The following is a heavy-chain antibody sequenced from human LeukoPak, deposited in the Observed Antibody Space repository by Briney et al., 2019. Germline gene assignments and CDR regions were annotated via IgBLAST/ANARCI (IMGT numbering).Heavy chain of an antibody. D-gene: IGHD3-3*01. V-gene: IGHV1-18*01. Sequence: ASVKVSCKASGYTFTSYGISWVRQAPGQGLEWMGWISAYNGNTNYAQKLQGRVTMTTDTSTSTAYMELRSLRSDDTAVYYCARENYDFWSGPPNWFDPWGQGTLVTVSS. CDR2: ISAYNGNT. CDR1: GYTFTSYG. CDR3: ARENYDFWSGPPNWFDP. J-gene: IGHJ5*02.